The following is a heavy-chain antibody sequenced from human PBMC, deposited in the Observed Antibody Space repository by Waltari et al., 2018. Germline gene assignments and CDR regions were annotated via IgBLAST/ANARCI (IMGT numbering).Heavy chain of an antibody. D-gene: IGHD5-12*01. V-gene: IGHV3-66*02. CDR3: ARDGRRDGYNPGY. CDR1: GFTVSSHY. Sequence: EVQLVESGGGLVQPGGSLRLSCAASGFTVSSHYMSWVRQAPGKGLEWVSVIYSGGSTYYADSVKGRFTISRDNSKNTLYLQMNSLRAEDTAVYYCARDGRRDGYNPGYWGQGTLVTVSS. CDR2: IYSGGST. J-gene: IGHJ4*02.